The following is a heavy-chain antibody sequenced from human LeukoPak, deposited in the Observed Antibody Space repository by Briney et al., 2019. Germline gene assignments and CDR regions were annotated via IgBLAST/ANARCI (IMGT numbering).Heavy chain of an antibody. CDR2: IYYSGST. CDR1: GGSISSGGYY. CDR3: ARGQLGDAFDI. V-gene: IGHV4-30-4*08. Sequence: SETLSLTCTVSGGSISSGGYYWSWIRQHPGKGLEWIGYIYYSGSTYYNPSLKSRVTISVNTSKKQFSLKLSSVTAADTAVYWCARGQLGDAFDIWGQGTMVTVSS. J-gene: IGHJ3*02. D-gene: IGHD1-26*01.